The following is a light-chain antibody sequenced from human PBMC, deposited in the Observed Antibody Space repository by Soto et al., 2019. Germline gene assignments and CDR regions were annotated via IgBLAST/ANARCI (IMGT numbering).Light chain of an antibody. J-gene: IGLJ1*01. CDR1: SSDVGGYDY. Sequence: QSVLTQPPSASGSPGQSVTISCTGTSSDVGGYDYVSWYQQRPGKAPKLLIHEVTKRPSGVPDRFSGSKSGNTASLTVSGLQAEDEADYYCGSYAGRTLYVFGTGTKLTVL. V-gene: IGLV2-8*01. CDR3: GSYAGRTLYV. CDR2: EVT.